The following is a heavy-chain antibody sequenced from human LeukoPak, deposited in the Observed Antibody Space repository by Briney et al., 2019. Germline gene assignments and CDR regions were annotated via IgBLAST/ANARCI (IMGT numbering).Heavy chain of an antibody. J-gene: IGHJ6*04. D-gene: IGHD3-10*02. CDR2: IRSSGSTI. CDR3: AELGITMIGGV. Sequence: GGSLRLSCGASGFTFSNYWMSWVRQAPGKGLEWVSYIRSSGSTIYYADSVKGRFTISRDNAKNSLYLQMNSLRAEDTAVYYCAELGITMIGGVWGKGTTVTISS. V-gene: IGHV3-48*03. CDR1: GFTFSNYW.